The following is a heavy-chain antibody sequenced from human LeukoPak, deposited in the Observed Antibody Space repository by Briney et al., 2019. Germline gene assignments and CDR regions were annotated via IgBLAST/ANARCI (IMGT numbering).Heavy chain of an antibody. J-gene: IGHJ4*02. CDR2: ILGGGDTT. Sequence: TGGSLRLSCAASGFTFNYYAMNWVRQAPGKGLEWVSAILGGGDTTSYADSVKGRFTISRDNSKNTLYLQMNSLRAEDTAVYYCAYARGPLDYWGQGTLVTVSS. CDR1: GFTFNYYA. V-gene: IGHV3-23*01. D-gene: IGHD3-10*02. CDR3: AYARGPLDY.